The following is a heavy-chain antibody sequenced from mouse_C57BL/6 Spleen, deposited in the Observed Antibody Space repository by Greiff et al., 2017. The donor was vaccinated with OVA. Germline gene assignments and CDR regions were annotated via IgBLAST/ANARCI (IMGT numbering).Heavy chain of an antibody. CDR2: INPSSGYT. Sequence: QVQLQQSGAELAKPGASVKLSCTASGYTFTSYWMPWVRQRPGQGLEWIGTINPSSGYTYYNQKVKDKSTLSADKATSKAYMQLSSLTYEDSAVYYCARSVFESAMDYWGQGPSVTVSS. V-gene: IGHV1-7*01. J-gene: IGHJ4*01. CDR1: GYTFTSYW. CDR3: ARSVFESAMDY.